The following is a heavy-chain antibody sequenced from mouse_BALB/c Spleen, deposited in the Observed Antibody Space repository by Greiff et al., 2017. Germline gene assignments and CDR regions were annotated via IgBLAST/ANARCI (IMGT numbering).Heavy chain of an antibody. V-gene: IGHV5-4*02. CDR3: ARGGSRRAMDY. Sequence: EVKLMESGGGLVKPGGSLKLSCAASGFTFSDYYMYWVRQTPEKRLEWVATISDGGSYTYYPDSVKGRFTISRDNAKNNLYLQMSSLKSEDTAMYYCARGGSRRAMDYWGQGTSVTVSS. J-gene: IGHJ4*01. CDR2: ISDGGSYT. CDR1: GFTFSDYY.